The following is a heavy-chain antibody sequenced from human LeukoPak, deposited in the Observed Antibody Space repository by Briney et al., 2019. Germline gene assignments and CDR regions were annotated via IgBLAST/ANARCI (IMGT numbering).Heavy chain of an antibody. CDR1: GYTFTGYY. V-gene: IGHV1-2*02. J-gene: IGHJ6*03. CDR3: ARDATPDKDYYYYYYMDV. D-gene: IGHD5-12*01. Sequence: ASVKVSCKASGYTFTGYYMHWVRQAPGQGLEWMGWINPNSGGTNYAQKFQGRVTMTRDTSISTAYMELSRLRSDDTAVYYCARDATPDKDYYYYYYMDVWGKGTTVTVSS. CDR2: INPNSGGT.